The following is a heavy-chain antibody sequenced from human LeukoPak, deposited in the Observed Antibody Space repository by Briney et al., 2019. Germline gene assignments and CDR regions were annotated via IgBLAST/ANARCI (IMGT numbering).Heavy chain of an antibody. Sequence: SETLSLTCAVYGGSFSGYYWSWLRQPPGKGLEWIGEINHSGSTNYNPSLKSRVTISVDTSKNQFSLKLSSVTAADTAVYYCARVAHRSYYYGSGSYYRNGNWFDPWGQGTLVTVSS. CDR2: INHSGST. CDR3: ARVAHRSYYYGSGSYYRNGNWFDP. D-gene: IGHD3-10*01. J-gene: IGHJ5*02. CDR1: GGSFSGYY. V-gene: IGHV4-34*01.